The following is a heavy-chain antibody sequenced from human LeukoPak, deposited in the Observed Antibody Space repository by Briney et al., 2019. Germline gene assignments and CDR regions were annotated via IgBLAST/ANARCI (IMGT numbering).Heavy chain of an antibody. D-gene: IGHD5-18*01. J-gene: IGHJ6*03. CDR3: ARAGYSYGTHTDYFYYYMDV. CDR1: GGSISGGGYS. Sequence: SETLSLTCAVSGGSISGGGYSWSWIRQPPGKGLEWIGYVYNSGNSDYNPSLKSRVSISVDMSKNQFSLKLGSVTAADTAVYYCARAGYSYGTHTDYFYYYMDVWGKGTTVTVSS. CDR2: VYNSGNS. V-gene: IGHV4-30-4*07.